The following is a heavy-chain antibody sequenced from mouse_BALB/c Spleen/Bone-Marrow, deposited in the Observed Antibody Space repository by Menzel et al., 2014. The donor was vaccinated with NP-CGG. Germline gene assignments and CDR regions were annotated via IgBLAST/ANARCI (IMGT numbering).Heavy chain of an antibody. CDR1: GFNIKDTY. V-gene: IGHV14-3*02. CDR3: TRRGFDF. Sequence: VQLKESGAELVKPGASAKLSCTASGFNIKDTYIHWVKRRPEQGLEWIGRIDPENGNIKYDPKFQVKATITADTSSNTAYLQLSSLTSEDTAVYYCTRRGFDFWGQGTTLTVSS. CDR2: IDPENGNI. J-gene: IGHJ2*01.